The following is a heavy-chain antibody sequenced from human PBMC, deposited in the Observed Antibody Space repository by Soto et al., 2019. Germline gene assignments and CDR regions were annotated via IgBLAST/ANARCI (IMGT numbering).Heavy chain of an antibody. D-gene: IGHD2-15*01. V-gene: IGHV1-24*01. CDR1: GYTLTELS. CDR2: FDPEDGET. J-gene: IGHJ3*02. CDR3: ARGDIVVVVAATGDAFDI. Sequence: ASVKVSWKVSGYTLTELSMHWVRQAPGKGLEWMGGFDPEDGETIYAQKFQGRVTMTEDTATDTAYMELRSLRSDDTAVYYCARGDIVVVVAATGDAFDIWGQGTMVTVSS.